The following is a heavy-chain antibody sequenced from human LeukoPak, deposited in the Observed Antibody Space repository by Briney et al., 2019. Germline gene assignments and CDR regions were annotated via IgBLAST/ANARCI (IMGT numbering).Heavy chain of an antibody. CDR2: ITSDGRTT. V-gene: IGHV3-74*01. D-gene: IGHD3-22*01. CDR3: AMYYYDSSGYYRASAFDI. J-gene: IGHJ3*02. CDR1: GFTFSTYW. Sequence: GGSLRLSCAASGFTFSTYWMHWVRQAPGKGLAWVSRITSDGRTTTYADSVKGRFTISRDNAKNTLFLQMNSLRAEDTAVYYCAMYYYDSSGYYRASAFDIWGQGTMVTVSS.